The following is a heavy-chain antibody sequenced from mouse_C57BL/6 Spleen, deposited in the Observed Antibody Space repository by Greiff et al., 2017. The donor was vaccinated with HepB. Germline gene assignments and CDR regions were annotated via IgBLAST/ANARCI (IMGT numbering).Heavy chain of an antibody. CDR3: AREDYGSSPWFAY. Sequence: EVKLMESGGGLVKPGGSLKLSCAASGFTFSSYAMSWVRQIPEKRLEWVATISDGGSYTYYPDNVKGRFTISRDNAKNNLYLQMSHLKSEDTAMYYCAREDYGSSPWFAYWGQGTLVTVSA. CDR2: ISDGGSYT. CDR1: GFTFSSYA. V-gene: IGHV5-4*01. D-gene: IGHD1-1*01. J-gene: IGHJ3*01.